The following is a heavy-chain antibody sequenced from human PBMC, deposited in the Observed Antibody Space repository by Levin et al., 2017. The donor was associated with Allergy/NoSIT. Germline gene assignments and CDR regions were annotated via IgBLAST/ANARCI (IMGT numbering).Heavy chain of an antibody. CDR2: IWYDGSNK. V-gene: IGHV3-33*01. D-gene: IGHD3-10*01. Sequence: GESLKISCAASGFTFSSYGMHWVRQAPGKGLEWVAVIWYDGSNKYYADSVKGRFTISRDNSKNTLYLQMNSLRAEDTAVYYCASGRSGSYYNVDYWGQGTLVTVSS. CDR3: ASGRSGSYYNVDY. J-gene: IGHJ4*02. CDR1: GFTFSSYG.